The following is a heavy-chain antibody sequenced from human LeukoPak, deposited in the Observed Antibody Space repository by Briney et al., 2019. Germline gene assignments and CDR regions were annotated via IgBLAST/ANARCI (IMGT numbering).Heavy chain of an antibody. CDR3: ARAFDTYDY. Sequence: SETLSLTCTVSGYSISSGYYWGWIRQPPGKGLEWIGSIYHSGSTYYNPSLKSRVTISVDTSKNQFSLKLSSVTAADTAVYYCARAFDTYDYWGQGTLVTVSS. V-gene: IGHV4-38-2*02. D-gene: IGHD2/OR15-2a*01. J-gene: IGHJ4*02. CDR1: GYSISSGYY. CDR2: IYHSGST.